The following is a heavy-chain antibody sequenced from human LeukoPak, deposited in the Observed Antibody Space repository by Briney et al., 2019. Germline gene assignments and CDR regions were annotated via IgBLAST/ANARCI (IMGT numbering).Heavy chain of an antibody. J-gene: IGHJ4*02. CDR1: GASISSYY. CDR3: VATERWLQWDY. V-gene: IGHV4-4*08. Sequence: SETLSLTCTVSGASISSYYWSWIRQPPGKGLEWIAFISNSVSTNYNPSLKSRVTISLDTSRKWLSLRLSSVIAADTAVYYCVATERWLQWDYWGQGTLVTVSS. CDR2: ISNSVST. D-gene: IGHD5-24*01.